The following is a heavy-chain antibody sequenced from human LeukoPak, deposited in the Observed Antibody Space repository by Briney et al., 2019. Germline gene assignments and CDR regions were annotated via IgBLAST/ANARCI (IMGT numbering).Heavy chain of an antibody. J-gene: IGHJ4*02. Sequence: GGSLRLSCAASGFTFSSYHINWVRQAPGKGPEWVSSISSNSEYIYYADSVKGRFTISRDNAKNSLYLQMNSLRAEDTAVYYCARGLCGGDCYDYWGQGTLVTVSS. CDR1: GFTFSSYH. CDR3: ARGLCGGDCYDY. CDR2: ISSNSEYI. D-gene: IGHD2-21*01. V-gene: IGHV3-21*01.